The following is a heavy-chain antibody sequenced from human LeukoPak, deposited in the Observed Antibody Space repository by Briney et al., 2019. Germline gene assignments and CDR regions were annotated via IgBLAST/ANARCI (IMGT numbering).Heavy chain of an antibody. Sequence: SETLSLTCTVSGGSINSYYWSWIEQPPGKRLEWIGHIYYSGSTNYNPSLKSRVTISVDTSKNQFSVKLSSVTAADTAVYYCASRSSIWSGYQDTLYYFDSWGQGTLVTVSS. CDR1: GGSINSYY. D-gene: IGHD3-3*01. CDR2: IYYSGST. V-gene: IGHV4-59*01. CDR3: ASRSSIWSGYQDTLYYFDS. J-gene: IGHJ4*02.